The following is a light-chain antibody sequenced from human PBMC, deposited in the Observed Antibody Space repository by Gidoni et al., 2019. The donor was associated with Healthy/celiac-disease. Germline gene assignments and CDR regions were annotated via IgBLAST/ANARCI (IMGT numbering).Light chain of an antibody. V-gene: IGLV2-23*02. CDR3: CSYAGSSTFVV. CDR2: EVS. CDR1: SSDVGSYNL. J-gene: IGLJ2*01. Sequence: SALTQPASVSWSPGPSITISCTGTSSDVGSYNLVSWYQQHPGKAPKLMIYEVSKRPSGVSNRFSGSKSGNTASLTISGLQAEDEADYYCCSYAGSSTFVVFGGGTKLTVL.